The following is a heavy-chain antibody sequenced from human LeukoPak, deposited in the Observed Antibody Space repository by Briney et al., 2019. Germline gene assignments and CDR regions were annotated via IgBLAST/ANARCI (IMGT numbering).Heavy chain of an antibody. J-gene: IGHJ4*02. CDR3: ARLGGSSPFDY. V-gene: IGHV3-74*01. CDR1: GFSFSSYW. CDR2: IDSDGSST. Sequence: GGSLRLSCAASGFSFSSYWMHWVRQAPGKGLVWVSRIDSDGSSTTYADSVRGRFTISRDNAKNTLYLQMNSLRADDTAVYYCARLGGSSPFDYWGQGTLVTVSS. D-gene: IGHD6-6*01.